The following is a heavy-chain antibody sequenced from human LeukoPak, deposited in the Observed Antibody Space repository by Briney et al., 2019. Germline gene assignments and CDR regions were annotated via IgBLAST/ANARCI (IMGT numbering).Heavy chain of an antibody. V-gene: IGHV3-21*01. CDR1: GFTFSSYS. CDR2: ISSSSSYI. J-gene: IGHJ4*02. Sequence: GGSLRLSCAASGFTFSSYSMNWVRQAPGKGLEWVSSISSSSSYIYYADSVKGRFTTSRDNAKNSLYLQMNSLRAEDTAVYYCAREMGDWGYFDYWGQGTLVTVSS. CDR3: AREMGDWGYFDY. D-gene: IGHD7-27*01.